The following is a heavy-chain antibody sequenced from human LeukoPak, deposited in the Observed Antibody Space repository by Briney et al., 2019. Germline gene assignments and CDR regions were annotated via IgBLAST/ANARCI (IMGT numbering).Heavy chain of an antibody. Sequence: PSETLSLTCTVSGGSISSSSYYWSWIRQPPRKGLEWIGEINHSGSTNYNPSLKSRVTISVDTSKNQFSLKLSSVTAADTAVYYCARIPAKYSSSWYYFDYWGQGTLVTVSS. CDR1: GGSISSSSYY. J-gene: IGHJ4*02. CDR3: ARIPAKYSSSWYYFDY. V-gene: IGHV4-39*07. D-gene: IGHD6-13*01. CDR2: INHSGST.